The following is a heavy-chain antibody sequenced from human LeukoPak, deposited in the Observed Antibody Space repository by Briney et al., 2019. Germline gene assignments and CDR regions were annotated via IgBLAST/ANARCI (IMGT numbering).Heavy chain of an antibody. D-gene: IGHD4-17*01. CDR2: IKQDGSEQ. V-gene: IGHV3-7*03. J-gene: IGHJ4*02. CDR3: AKDAYAVADN. CDR1: GFTFSSYW. Sequence: GGSLRLSCVASGFTFSSYWMHWVRQAPGKGLEWVANIKQDGSEQYYVDSVKGRFTVSRDNAKNSLHLQMNSLRVEDTAIYYCAKDAYAVADNWGQGALVTVSS.